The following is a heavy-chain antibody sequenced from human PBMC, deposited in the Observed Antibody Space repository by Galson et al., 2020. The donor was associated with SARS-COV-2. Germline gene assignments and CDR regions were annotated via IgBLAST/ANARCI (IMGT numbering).Heavy chain of an antibody. V-gene: IGHV4-34*01. D-gene: IGHD3-10*01. CDR1: GGSFSGYY. CDR2: INHSGST. J-gene: IGHJ6*02. Sequence: SETLSLTCAVYGGSFSGYYWSWIRQPPGKGLEWIGEINHSGSTNYNPSLKSRVTISVDTSKNQFSLKLSSVTAADTAVYYCRTVGLSGSGSKDGMDVWGQGTTVTVSS. CDR3: RTVGLSGSGSKDGMDV.